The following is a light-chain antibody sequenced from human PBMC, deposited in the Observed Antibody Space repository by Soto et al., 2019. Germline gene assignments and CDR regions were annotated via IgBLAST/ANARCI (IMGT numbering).Light chain of an antibody. J-gene: IGKJ1*01. CDR3: QQLRT. V-gene: IGKV1-5*01. Sequence: DIQMTQSPSTLSASVGDSVSINCRASQSISAWLAWYQQKPGEAPKLLIYDASALPRGVPSRFSGSGSGTEFTLTISSLQPDDFATYYCQQLRTFGQGTKVDIK. CDR2: DAS. CDR1: QSISAW.